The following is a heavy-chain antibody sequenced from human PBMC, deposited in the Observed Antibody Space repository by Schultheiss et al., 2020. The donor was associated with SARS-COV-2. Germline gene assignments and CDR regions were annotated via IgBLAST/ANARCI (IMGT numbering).Heavy chain of an antibody. CDR3: ARATHGDSSGYYRGGDYYYGMDV. J-gene: IGHJ6*02. CDR2: ITGSGSGT. V-gene: IGHV3-NL1*01. Sequence: GESLKISCAASGFTFSSYWMHWVRQAPGKGLEWVSTITGSGSGTYYADSVKGRFTISRDNSKNTLYLQMNSLRAEDTAVYYCARATHGDSSGYYRGGDYYYGMDVWGQGTTVTVSS. D-gene: IGHD3-22*01. CDR1: GFTFSSYW.